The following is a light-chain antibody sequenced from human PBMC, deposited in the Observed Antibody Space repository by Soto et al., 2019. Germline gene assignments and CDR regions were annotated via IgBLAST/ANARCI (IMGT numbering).Light chain of an antibody. J-gene: IGKJ1*01. CDR3: QQYGDSPQT. Sequence: EIVLTQSPGTLSLSPGERATLSCRASQSVGSSLSWYQQKPGQAPRLLFYGASNRATAIPDRFSGSGVGTDFTLTITRLEPEDFAVYYCQQYGDSPQTFGPGTKVEI. CDR1: QSVGSS. CDR2: GAS. V-gene: IGKV3-20*01.